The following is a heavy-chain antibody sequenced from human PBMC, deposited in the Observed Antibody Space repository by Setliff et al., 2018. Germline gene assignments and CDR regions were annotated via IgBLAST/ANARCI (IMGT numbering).Heavy chain of an antibody. CDR3: ARAPSTRGYSGYDS. Sequence: GGSLRLSCAASGFTFSSYSMNWVRQAPGKGLEWVSSISSSSSYIYYADSVEGRFTISRDNAKNSLYLQMNSLRAEDTAVYYCARAPSTRGYSGYDSWGQGTLVTVSS. D-gene: IGHD5-12*01. V-gene: IGHV3-21*01. J-gene: IGHJ5*02. CDR2: ISSSSSYI. CDR1: GFTFSSYS.